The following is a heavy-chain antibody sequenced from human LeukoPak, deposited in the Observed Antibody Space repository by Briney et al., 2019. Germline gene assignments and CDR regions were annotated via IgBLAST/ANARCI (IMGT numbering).Heavy chain of an antibody. CDR1: GFTFDDYA. Sequence: GSLRLSCAASGFTFDDYAMHWVRQAPGKGLQWVSLISGDGGNTYYADSVKGRFTISRDNSKNSLYPQMNSLRNEDTALYYCARTGGSRRDFHHWGQGTLVTVSS. CDR3: ARTGGSRRDFHH. V-gene: IGHV3-43*02. CDR2: ISGDGGNT. J-gene: IGHJ1*01. D-gene: IGHD1-14*01.